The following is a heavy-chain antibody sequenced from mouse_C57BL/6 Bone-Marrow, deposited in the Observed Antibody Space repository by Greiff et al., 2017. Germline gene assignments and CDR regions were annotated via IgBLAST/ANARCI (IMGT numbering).Heavy chain of an antibody. D-gene: IGHD1-1*01. J-gene: IGHJ1*03. CDR3: ARNPYGRCPHWYFDG. V-gene: IGHV2-9-1*01. CDR1: GFSFTSYA. CDR2: IWTGGGT. Sequence: VMLVESGPGLVAPSQSLSITCTVSGFSFTSYAISWVRQPPGKGLEWLGVIWTGGGTNYNSALKSRLSISTDNPTTHASFKMNSLLTDDTARYYCARNPYGRCPHWYFDGWGTGTTVTVYS.